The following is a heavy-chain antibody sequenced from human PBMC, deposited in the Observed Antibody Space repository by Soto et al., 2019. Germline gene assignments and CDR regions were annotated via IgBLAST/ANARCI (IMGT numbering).Heavy chain of an antibody. CDR1: GGTFSSYA. CDR3: ARVQVGPYYYDSSGHRLDAFDI. CDR2: IIPIFGTA. Sequence: ASVKVSCKASGGTFSSYAISWVRQAPGQGLEWMGGIIPIFGTANYAQKFQGRVTITADESTSTAYMELRSLRSDDTAVYYCARVQVGPYYYDSSGHRLDAFDIWGQGTMVTVSS. J-gene: IGHJ3*02. V-gene: IGHV1-69*13. D-gene: IGHD3-22*01.